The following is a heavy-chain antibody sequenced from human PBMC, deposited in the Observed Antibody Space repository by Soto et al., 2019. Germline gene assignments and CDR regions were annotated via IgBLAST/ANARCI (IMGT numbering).Heavy chain of an antibody. CDR2: IIPILGIA. CDR1: GGTFISYT. V-gene: IGHV1-69*08. J-gene: IGHJ6*02. Sequence: QVQLVQSGAEVKKPGSSVKVSCKASGGTFISYTISWVRQAPGQGLEWMGRIIPILGIANYARKFQGRVTITGDKSTSTAYMELSSLRSADTAVYYCARDEVGDYPYYHYGMDVWGQGTTVTVYS. CDR3: ARDEVGDYPYYHYGMDV. D-gene: IGHD4-17*01.